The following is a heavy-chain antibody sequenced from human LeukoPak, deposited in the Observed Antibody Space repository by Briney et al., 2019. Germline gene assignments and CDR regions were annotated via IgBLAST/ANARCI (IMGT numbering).Heavy chain of an antibody. V-gene: IGHV1-18*01. CDR1: GYTFTSYA. J-gene: IGHJ4*02. CDR3: ARVRDYGGIGEDY. CDR2: ISAYNGNT. D-gene: IGHD3-16*01. Sequence: ASVKVSCKASGYTFTSYAMHWVRQAPGQGLECMGWISAYNGNTNYAQRFQGRVTMTTDTSTSTAYMELRSLRSDDAAVYYCARVRDYGGIGEDYWGQGNLVTVSS.